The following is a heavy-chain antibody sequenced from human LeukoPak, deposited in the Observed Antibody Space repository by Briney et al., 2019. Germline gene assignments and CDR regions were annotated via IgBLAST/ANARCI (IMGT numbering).Heavy chain of an antibody. CDR1: GFTFSSYS. J-gene: IGHJ4*02. V-gene: IGHV3-48*04. CDR3: ARQRTGNLDY. D-gene: IGHD1/OR15-1a*01. Sequence: GGSLRLSCAASGFTFSSYSMNWVRQAPGKGLEWVSYISSSSSTIHYADSVKGRFTISRDNAKNSLYLQMDSLRAEDTAVYYCARQRTGNLDYWGQGTLVTVSS. CDR2: ISSSSSTI.